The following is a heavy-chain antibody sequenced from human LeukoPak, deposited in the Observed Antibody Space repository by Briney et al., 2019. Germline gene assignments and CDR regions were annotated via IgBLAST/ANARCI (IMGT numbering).Heavy chain of an antibody. J-gene: IGHJ4*02. CDR3: ATSGDRAYCSSTSCLD. CDR2: IYHSGST. D-gene: IGHD2-2*01. Sequence: SETLSLTCTVSGGSISSSSYYWSWIRQPPGKGLEWIGYIYHSGSTYYNPSLKSRVTISVDRSKNQFSLKLSSVTAADTAVYYCATSGDRAYCSSTSCLDWGQGTLVTVSS. V-gene: IGHV4-30-2*01. CDR1: GGSISSSSYY.